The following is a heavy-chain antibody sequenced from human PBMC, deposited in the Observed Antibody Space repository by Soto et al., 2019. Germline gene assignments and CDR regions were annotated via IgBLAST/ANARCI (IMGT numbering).Heavy chain of an antibody. V-gene: IGHV3-15*01. CDR1: GFTFSNAR. CDR3: TTEQADFDGSPDI. CDR2: IKSKTDGGTT. J-gene: IGHJ3*02. Sequence: VGSLRLSCAASGFTFSNARMSWVRQAPGKGLEWVGRIKSKTDGGTTDYAAPVKGRFTISRDDSKNTLDLQMNSLKTEDTAVYYCTTEQADFDGSPDIWGKVTMVTVSS. D-gene: IGHD3-9*01.